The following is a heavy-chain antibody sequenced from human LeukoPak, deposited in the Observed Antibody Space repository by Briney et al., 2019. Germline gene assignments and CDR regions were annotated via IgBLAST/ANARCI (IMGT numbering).Heavy chain of an antibody. CDR3: ARVMEWLRSYYYYGMDV. D-gene: IGHD5-12*01. V-gene: IGHV3-30-3*01. Sequence: GGSLRLSCAASGFTFSSYAMHGVRQAPRKGLEWVAVISYDGSNKYYADSAKGRFTISRDNSKNALYLQMNSLRAEDTAVYYCARVMEWLRSYYYYGMDVWGQGTTVTVSS. J-gene: IGHJ6*02. CDR1: GFTFSSYA. CDR2: ISYDGSNK.